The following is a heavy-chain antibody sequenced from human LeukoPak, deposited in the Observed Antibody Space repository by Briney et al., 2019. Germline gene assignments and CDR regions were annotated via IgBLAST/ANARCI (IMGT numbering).Heavy chain of an antibody. CDR1: GFTFSSYV. V-gene: IGHV3-30*04. CDR3: ARHKGTSYLSSFPY. J-gene: IGHJ4*02. D-gene: IGHD6-6*01. CDR2: ISYDGSNE. Sequence: PGGSLRLSCAASGFTFSSYVMHWVRQAPGKGLEWVAIISYDGSNEYYADSVKGRFTISRDNSKNTLYLQINSLRAGDTSVYYCARHKGTSYLSSFPYWGQGTLVTVSS.